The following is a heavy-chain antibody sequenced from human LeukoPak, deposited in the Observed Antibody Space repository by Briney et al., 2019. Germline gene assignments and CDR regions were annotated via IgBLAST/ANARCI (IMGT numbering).Heavy chain of an antibody. J-gene: IGHJ4*02. CDR2: ISGDGNAK. D-gene: IGHD2/OR15-2a*01. CDR3: ARDYVYAFDY. Sequence: GGSLRLSCAASGFSFSSYSINWIRQAPGKGLEWVSYISGDGNAKHYTDSVKGRFTISRDNAKNALYLQMNSLRAEDTAVYFCARDYVYAFDYWGQGTLVTVSS. V-gene: IGHV3-48*01. CDR1: GFSFSSYS.